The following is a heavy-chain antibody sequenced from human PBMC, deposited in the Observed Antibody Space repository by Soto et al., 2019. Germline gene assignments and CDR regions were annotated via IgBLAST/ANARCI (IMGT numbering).Heavy chain of an antibody. CDR3: AKMRGLGEISPYMDY. Sequence: QVQLQDSGPGLVKPSETLSLTCSISGGSISDYQWNWIRQPPGKGLEWIGYIYYSGRTNYNPSLKSRLTISLDTSKRQFSLRLRSVTAADTAVYYCAKMRGLGEISPYMDYWGEGDLVTVSS. D-gene: IGHD3-16*01. V-gene: IGHV4-59*01. CDR2: IYYSGRT. CDR1: GGSISDYQ. J-gene: IGHJ4*02.